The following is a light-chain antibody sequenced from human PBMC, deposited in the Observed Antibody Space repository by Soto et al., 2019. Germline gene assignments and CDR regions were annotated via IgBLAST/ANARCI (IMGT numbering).Light chain of an antibody. CDR2: GAS. Sequence: EILLTQSPSTLSLSPGERASLSCMASQSISNSKLAWYQHKAGQAPRLVIYGASGRATGIPPRFSGSGSGTDLTLTISSLEPEDSAVYYCQQRHMWPITFGQGARLAIK. J-gene: IGKJ5*01. CDR3: QQRHMWPIT. V-gene: IGKV3-20*02. CDR1: QSISNSK.